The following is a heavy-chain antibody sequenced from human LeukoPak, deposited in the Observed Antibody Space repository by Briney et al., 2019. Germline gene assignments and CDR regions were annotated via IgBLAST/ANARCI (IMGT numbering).Heavy chain of an antibody. D-gene: IGHD2-8*01. V-gene: IGHV4-39*07. CDR2: IYYSGST. CDR3: ARGYCTNAVCSLGPTQA. J-gene: IGHJ4*02. Sequence: SETPSLTCTVSGGSLSSSSYYWGWIRQHPGKGLEWIGSIYYSGSTYYNPSLKSRVTISVDTSKNQSSLKLSSVTAADTAVYYCARGYCTNAVCSLGPTQAWGQGTLVTVSS. CDR1: GGSLSSSSYY.